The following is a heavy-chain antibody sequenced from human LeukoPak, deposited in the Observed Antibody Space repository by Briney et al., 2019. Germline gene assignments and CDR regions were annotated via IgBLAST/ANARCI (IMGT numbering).Heavy chain of an antibody. CDR3: ARGAGYCSDGSCYFDY. CDR2: IRSKVYGGTK. CDR1: GFTFGDYA. V-gene: IGHV3-49*03. Sequence: GGSLRLSCKASGFTFGDYAMSWFRQAPGKGLEWVGFIRSKVYGGTKEYAASVKGRFTISRDDSESIAYVEMNSLKTEDTAVYYCARGAGYCSDGSCYFDYWGQGTLVTVSS. J-gene: IGHJ4*02. D-gene: IGHD2-15*01.